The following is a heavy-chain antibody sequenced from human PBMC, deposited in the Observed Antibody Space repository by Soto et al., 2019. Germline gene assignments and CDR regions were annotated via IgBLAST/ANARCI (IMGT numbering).Heavy chain of an antibody. CDR3: SRWSYLDY. J-gene: IGHJ4*02. V-gene: IGHV3-23*01. Sequence: GGSLRLSCAASGFSFSSYAMSWVRQAPGKGLEWVSTISGSDGKTFYADSVKGRFSISRDTSKNTLYLQMNSLRADDTAVYYCSRWSYLDYWGQGTRVTVSS. CDR1: GFSFSSYA. D-gene: IGHD3-3*01. CDR2: ISGSDGKT.